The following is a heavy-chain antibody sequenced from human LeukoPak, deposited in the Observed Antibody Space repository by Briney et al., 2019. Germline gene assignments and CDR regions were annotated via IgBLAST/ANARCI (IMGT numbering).Heavy chain of an antibody. J-gene: IGHJ6*02. CDR1: GGTFSSYA. CDR3: ARSAHIPPPNHYYGMDV. D-gene: IGHD2-2*02. Sequence: SVKVSCKASGGTFSSYAISWVRQAPGQGLEWMGRIIPILGIANYAQKFQGRVTITADKSTSTAYMELSSLRSEDTAVYYCARSAHIPPPNHYYGMDVWGQGTTVTVSS. CDR2: IIPILGIA. V-gene: IGHV1-69*04.